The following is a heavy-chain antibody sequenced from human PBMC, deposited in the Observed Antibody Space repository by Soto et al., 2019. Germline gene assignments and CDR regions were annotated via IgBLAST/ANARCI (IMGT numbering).Heavy chain of an antibody. CDR3: ARLVRDHHVMDI. D-gene: IGHD2-8*01. CDR2: MHYTGFS. J-gene: IGHJ6*02. Sequence: SETLSLTCSFSGDSVTSNYLTWIRQSPEKGLEWIGYMHYTGFSHYNPSLKSRLTISVDKSKNQFTLQLTSVTVADKAVYYCARLVRDHHVMDIWGQGTTVTVSS. CDR1: GDSVTSNY. V-gene: IGHV4-59*02.